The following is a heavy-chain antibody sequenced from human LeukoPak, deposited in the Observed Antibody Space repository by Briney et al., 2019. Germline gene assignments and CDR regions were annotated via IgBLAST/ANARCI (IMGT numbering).Heavy chain of an antibody. V-gene: IGHV3-66*01. CDR3: ETRVVDGDYGTLDY. CDR1: GFTVSSNY. CDR2: IHSGGST. Sequence: GGSLRLSCAASGFTVSSNYMSWVRQAPGKGLEWVSVIHSGGSTYYADSVKGRFTISRDNSKNTLYLQMDSLRAEDTAVYYCETRVVDGDYGTLDYWGQGTLVTVSS. J-gene: IGHJ4*02. D-gene: IGHD4-17*01.